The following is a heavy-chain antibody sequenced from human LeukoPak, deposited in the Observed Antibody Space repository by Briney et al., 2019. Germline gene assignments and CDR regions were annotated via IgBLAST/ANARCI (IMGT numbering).Heavy chain of an antibody. CDR1: GFTFSSYS. J-gene: IGHJ4*02. CDR2: ISSSSSTI. Sequence: PGGSLRLSCAASGFTFSSYSMNWVRQAPGKGLEWVSYISSSSSTIYYADSVKGRFTISRDNAKNSLYLQMNSLRAEDTAVYYCARDRRRAHVPVDTAMVLFDYWGQGTLVTVSS. CDR3: ARDRRRAHVPVDTAMVLFDY. D-gene: IGHD5-18*01. V-gene: IGHV3-48*04.